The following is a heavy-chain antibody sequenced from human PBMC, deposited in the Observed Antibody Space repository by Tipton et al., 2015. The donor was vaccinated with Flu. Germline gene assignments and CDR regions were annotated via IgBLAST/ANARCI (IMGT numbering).Heavy chain of an antibody. CDR1: GYSISSGFY. Sequence: TLSLTCTVSGYSISSGFYWGWIRQPPGKGLEWIGNIYRSGSTFYNPSLKSRVTISVDTSKNQFSPKLSSVTAADTAVYYCARGDGYYFNYWGQGTLVTVSS. D-gene: IGHD5-24*01. V-gene: IGHV4-38-2*02. CDR3: ARGDGYYFNY. CDR2: IYRSGST. J-gene: IGHJ4*02.